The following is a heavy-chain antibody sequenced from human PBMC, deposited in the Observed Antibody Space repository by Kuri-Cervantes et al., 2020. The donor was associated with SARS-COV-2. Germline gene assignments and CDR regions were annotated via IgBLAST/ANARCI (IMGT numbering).Heavy chain of an antibody. J-gene: IGHJ6*02. CDR3: ARDRAYYYDSSGYYPTNHGMDV. D-gene: IGHD3-22*01. V-gene: IGHV1-18*01. CDR2: ISAYNGNT. CDR1: GYTFTSYG. Sequence: ASVKVSCKASGYTFTSYGISWVRQAPGQGLEWMGWISAYNGNTNYAQKLQGRVTMTTDTSTSTAYMELRSLRSDDTAVYYCARDRAYYYDSSGYYPTNHGMDVWGQGTTVTVSS.